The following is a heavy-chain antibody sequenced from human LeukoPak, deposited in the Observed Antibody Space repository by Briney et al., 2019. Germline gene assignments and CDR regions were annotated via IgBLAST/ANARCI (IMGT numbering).Heavy chain of an antibody. CDR3: ASGDNTYDSSGYYYENLDY. CDR1: GGSIRSYY. D-gene: IGHD3-22*01. CDR2: IYTSGST. Sequence: PSETLSLTXTVSGGSIRSYYWSWIRQPAGKGLEWIGRIYTSGSTNYNPSLKSRVTMSVDTSKSQFSLKLSSVTAADTAVYYCASGDNTYDSSGYYYENLDYWGQGTLVTVSS. J-gene: IGHJ4*02. V-gene: IGHV4-4*07.